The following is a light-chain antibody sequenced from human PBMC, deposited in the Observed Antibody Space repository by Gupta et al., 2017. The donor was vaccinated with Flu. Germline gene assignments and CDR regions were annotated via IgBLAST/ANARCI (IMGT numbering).Light chain of an antibody. CDR1: SSDVGGYNY. CDR3: SSYAGSNNYV. Sequence: QSALPKPPSASGSPGQSVTISCSGTSSDVGGYNYVSWYQKHPAKPPNLMVYEVSKRPSALPDRFSGSKSGNTASLTVSGLQAEDEADYYSSSYAGSNNYVFGTGTKFTVL. V-gene: IGLV2-8*01. CDR2: EVS. J-gene: IGLJ1*01.